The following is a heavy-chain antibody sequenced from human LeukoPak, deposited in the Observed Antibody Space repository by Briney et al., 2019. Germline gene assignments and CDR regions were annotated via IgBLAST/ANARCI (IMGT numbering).Heavy chain of an antibody. Sequence: GSSVKVSCKASGGTLSSYAISWVRQAPGQGLEWMGGIIPIFGTANYAQKFQGRVTITADESTSTAYMELSSLRSEDTAVYYCARDGYCSSPSCYSLSWFDPWGQRTLVTVSS. CDR2: IIPIFGTA. CDR3: ARDGYCSSPSCYSLSWFDP. V-gene: IGHV1-69*01. CDR1: GGTLSSYA. J-gene: IGHJ5*02. D-gene: IGHD2-2*02.